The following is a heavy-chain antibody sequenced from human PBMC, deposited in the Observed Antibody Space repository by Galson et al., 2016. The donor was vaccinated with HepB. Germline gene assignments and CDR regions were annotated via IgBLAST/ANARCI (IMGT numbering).Heavy chain of an antibody. V-gene: IGHV3-73*01. CDR3: TTGEAIVGAAYMRDACDI. CDR2: IRSKANSYAT. D-gene: IGHD2-15*01. J-gene: IGHJ3*02. CDR1: GFTFSDSA. Sequence: SLRLSCAASGFTFSDSAMHWVRQASGKGLEWVGRIRSKANSYATAYGASVKGRFTISRDDSENTAYLQMNSLKAEDTAVYYCTTGEAIVGAAYMRDACDIWGPGTMVTVSS.